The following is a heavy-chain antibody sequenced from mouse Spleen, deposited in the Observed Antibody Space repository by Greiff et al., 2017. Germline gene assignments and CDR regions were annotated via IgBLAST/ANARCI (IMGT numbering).Heavy chain of an antibody. V-gene: IGHV1-50*01. CDR2: IDPSDSYT. CDR1: GYTFTSYW. CDR3: ARWGQLLRLPSRFDY. D-gene: IGHD1-2*01. Sequence: QVQLQQPGAELVKPGASVKLSCKASGYTFTSYWMQWVKQRPGQGLEWIGEIDPSDSYTNYNQKFKGKATLTVDTSSSTAYMQLSSLTSEDSAVYYCARWGQLLRLPSRFDYWGQGTTLTVSS. J-gene: IGHJ2*01.